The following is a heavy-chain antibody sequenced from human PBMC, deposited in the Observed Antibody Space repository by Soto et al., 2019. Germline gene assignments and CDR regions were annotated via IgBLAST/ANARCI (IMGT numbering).Heavy chain of an antibody. CDR1: GGSISSYY. D-gene: IGHD6-19*01. J-gene: IGHJ5*02. Sequence: QVQLQESGPGLVKPSETLSLTCTVSGGSISSYYWSWIRQPAGKGLEWIGRIYTSGSTNYNPSLKSRVAMSVDTSKNQYSLKRSSVTAADTAVYYCARDRRSGWANWFDHWGQGTLVTVSS. CDR2: IYTSGST. CDR3: ARDRRSGWANWFDH. V-gene: IGHV4-4*07.